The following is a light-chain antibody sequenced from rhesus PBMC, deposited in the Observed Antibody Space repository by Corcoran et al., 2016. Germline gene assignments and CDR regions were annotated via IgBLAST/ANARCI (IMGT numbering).Light chain of an antibody. J-gene: IGKJ3*01. CDR2: SAS. CDR3: QQYYSYPFT. CDR1: QSFSSS. Sequence: GDTVTITCRASQSFSSSLAWYQQKPGKAPKLLIYSASSLQSGVPSRFSGSKSGTDFTLTISSLQPEDIASYYCQQYYSYPFTFGPGTKVEIK. V-gene: IGKV1-46*02.